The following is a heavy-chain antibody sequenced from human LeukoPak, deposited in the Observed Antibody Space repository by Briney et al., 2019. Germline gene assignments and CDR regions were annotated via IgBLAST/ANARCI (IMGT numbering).Heavy chain of an antibody. D-gene: IGHD6-13*01. CDR2: IYAGGST. CDR3: ARALAAASHTSFDY. CDR1: GFTVSSDY. V-gene: IGHV3-66*01. Sequence: PGGSLRLSCAASGFTVSSDYMSWVRQAPGKGLEWVSIIYAGGSTYYADSVKGRFIVSRDNFKNTVYLQINSLRAEDTAVYYCARALAAASHTSFDYWGQGTLVTVTS. J-gene: IGHJ4*02.